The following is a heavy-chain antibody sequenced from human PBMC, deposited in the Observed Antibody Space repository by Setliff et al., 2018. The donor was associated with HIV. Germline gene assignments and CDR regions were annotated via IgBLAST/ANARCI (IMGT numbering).Heavy chain of an antibody. CDR2: INPSGGST. CDR1: GYAFTSYY. CDR3: ARGWEGGMDY. V-gene: IGHV1-46*01. D-gene: IGHD1-26*01. J-gene: IGHJ4*02. Sequence: ASVKVSCKASGYAFTSYYMHWVRQAPGQGLEWMGIINPSGGSTWYAQKFQGRVTMTGDTSTNTLYMELSSLRSEDTAVYYCARGWEGGMDYWGQGTLVTVSS.